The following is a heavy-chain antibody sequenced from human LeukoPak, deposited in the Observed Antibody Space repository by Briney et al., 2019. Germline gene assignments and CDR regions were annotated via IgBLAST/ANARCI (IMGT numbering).Heavy chain of an antibody. J-gene: IGHJ4*02. CDR1: GFTFSSYE. V-gene: IGHV3-48*03. CDR3: ARRLWFGEQPFDY. Sequence: GGSLRLSCAASGFTFSSYEMNWVRQAPGKGLEWVSYISISGSPIYYADSVKGRFTISRDNAKNSLYLQMNSLRAEDTAVYYCARRLWFGEQPFDYWGQGTLVTVSS. CDR2: ISISGSPI. D-gene: IGHD3-10*01.